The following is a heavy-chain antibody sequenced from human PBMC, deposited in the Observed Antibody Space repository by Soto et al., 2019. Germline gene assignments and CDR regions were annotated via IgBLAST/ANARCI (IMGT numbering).Heavy chain of an antibody. CDR1: GFIFSDFY. CDR3: ARSVDLDH. V-gene: IGHV3-11*06. CDR2: ISLSSGYT. J-gene: IGHJ4*02. Sequence: QVQLVESGGGLVQPGGSLRLSCAASGFIFSDFYMSWIRQAPGKGLEWVSYISLSSGYTKYADSVKGRFTISRDNTKNLLYLLMNSLRAEDTAVYYCARSVDLDHWGQGTLVTVSS. D-gene: IGHD2-15*01.